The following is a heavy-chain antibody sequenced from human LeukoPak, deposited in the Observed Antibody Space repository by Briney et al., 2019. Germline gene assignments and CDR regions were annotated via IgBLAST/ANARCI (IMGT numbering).Heavy chain of an antibody. J-gene: IGHJ4*02. D-gene: IGHD2-15*01. CDR2: IYTSGNT. CDR3: ATGPGWTGY. Sequence: SETLSLTCTVSGGSISSGSYYWSWIRQPAGKGLEWIGHIYTSGNTNYNPSLKSRLTISVDTSKNQFSLKLSSVTAADTAVYYCATGPGWTGYWGQGTLVTVSS. CDR1: GGSISSGSYY. V-gene: IGHV4-61*09.